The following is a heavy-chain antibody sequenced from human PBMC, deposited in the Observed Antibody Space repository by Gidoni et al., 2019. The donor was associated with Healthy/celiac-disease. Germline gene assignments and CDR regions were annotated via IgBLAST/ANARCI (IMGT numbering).Heavy chain of an antibody. V-gene: IGHV3-30*18. CDR3: AKDWDVYGDYELGY. CDR2: ISYDGSNK. CDR1: GFTFSSYG. J-gene: IGHJ4*02. D-gene: IGHD4-17*01. Sequence: QVQLVESGGGVVQPGRALRLSCAASGFTFSSYGMHWVRQAPGKGLEWVAVISYDGSNKYYADSVKGRFTISRDNSKNTLYLQMNSLRAEDTAVYYCAKDWDVYGDYELGYWGQGTLVTVSS.